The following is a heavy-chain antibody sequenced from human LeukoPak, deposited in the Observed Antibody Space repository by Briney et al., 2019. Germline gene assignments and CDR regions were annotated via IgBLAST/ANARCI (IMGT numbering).Heavy chain of an antibody. Sequence: ASVMVSCKVSGYTFTDYYMHWVQQAPGKGLEWMGLVDPEDGETIYAEKFQGRVTITADTSTDTAYMELSSLRSEDTAVYYCATFNGYTGTYYLDYWGQGTLVTVSS. V-gene: IGHV1-69-2*01. D-gene: IGHD1-1*01. CDR3: ATFNGYTGTYYLDY. CDR2: VDPEDGET. J-gene: IGHJ4*02. CDR1: GYTFTDYY.